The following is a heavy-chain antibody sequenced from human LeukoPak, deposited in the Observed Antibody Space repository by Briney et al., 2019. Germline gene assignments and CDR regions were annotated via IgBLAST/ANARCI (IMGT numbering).Heavy chain of an antibody. D-gene: IGHD3-10*01. CDR1: GYTFTGFY. CDR2: INPNSGDT. J-gene: IGHJ4*02. V-gene: IGHV1-2*02. Sequence: ASVEVSCKASGYTFTGFYIHWVRQAPGQGLEWMGWINPNSGDTHYAQEFQGRVTMTRDTSISTAYMELSRLRSDDTAVYYCARGVGSYIDYWGQGTLVTVSS. CDR3: ARGVGSYIDY.